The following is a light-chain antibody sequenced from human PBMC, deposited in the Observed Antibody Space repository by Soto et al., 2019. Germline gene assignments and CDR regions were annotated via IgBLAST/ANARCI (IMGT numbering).Light chain of an antibody. V-gene: IGKV3-15*01. Sequence: EIVMTQSPATLSVSPGERATLSCRASPSVSSTLAWYQQKPGQAPRLLIYGASTRATGIPARFSGSGSGTEFPFTISSLQSEDFAVYYCQQYNNWPPLTFGGGNKVDIK. CDR1: PSVSST. CDR2: GAS. CDR3: QQYNNWPPLT. J-gene: IGKJ4*01.